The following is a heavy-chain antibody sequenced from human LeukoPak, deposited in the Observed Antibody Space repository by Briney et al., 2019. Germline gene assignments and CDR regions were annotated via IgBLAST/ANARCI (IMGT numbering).Heavy chain of an antibody. CDR1: GFTFSSYW. Sequence: GSLRLSCAVSGFTFSSYWMNWVRQAPGKGLEWVANIKQDGSEKNYVDSVKGRFTISRDNAKSSLFLQMNDLRAEDTAVYYCAKGGRGNGEVYWGQGTLVTVSS. D-gene: IGHD2-8*01. CDR3: AKGGRGNGEVY. J-gene: IGHJ4*02. V-gene: IGHV3-7*01. CDR2: IKQDGSEK.